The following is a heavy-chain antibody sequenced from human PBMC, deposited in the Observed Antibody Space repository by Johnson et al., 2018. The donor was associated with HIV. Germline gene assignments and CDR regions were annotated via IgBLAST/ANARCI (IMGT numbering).Heavy chain of an antibody. V-gene: IGHV3-30*04. CDR3: ALSYSLDAFDI. J-gene: IGHJ3*02. D-gene: IGHD2-21*01. CDR2: ISYDGSTK. CDR1: GFTFSSYA. Sequence: QVQLVESGGGVVRPGGSLRLSCAASGFTFSSYAMHWVRQAPGKGLEWVAVISYDGSTKYYADSVKGRFTISRDNSKNTLYLQMNSLKTEDTAVYYCALSYSLDAFDIWGQGTMVIVSS.